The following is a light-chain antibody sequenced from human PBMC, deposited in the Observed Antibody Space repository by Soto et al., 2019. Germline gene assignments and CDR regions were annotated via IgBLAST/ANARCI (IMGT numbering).Light chain of an antibody. CDR3: QPYGSSPKT. Sequence: VMTQAPATLSVSPGERSTLSRMASQTINNNVAWYQLKDGQVPRLVIYGASTRATGIPDRFSGSGSGTDFTLTISRLEPEDFAVYYCQPYGSSPKTVGPVTKVEIK. J-gene: IGKJ1*01. CDR2: GAS. CDR1: QTINNN. V-gene: IGKV3-20*01.